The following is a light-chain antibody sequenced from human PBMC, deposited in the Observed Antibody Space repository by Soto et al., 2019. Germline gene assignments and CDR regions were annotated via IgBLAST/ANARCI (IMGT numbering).Light chain of an antibody. V-gene: IGKV3-15*01. CDR1: QTIDNK. CDR2: GAS. Sequence: IVMTQSPATLSVSPGERATLSCRASQTIDNKLAWYQQRPGQAPRLLIYGASIRATGIPARFSGSGSGTEFTLTISGLQSEDFAVYYCQQYDSWPLTFGGGTKVENK. CDR3: QQYDSWPLT. J-gene: IGKJ4*01.